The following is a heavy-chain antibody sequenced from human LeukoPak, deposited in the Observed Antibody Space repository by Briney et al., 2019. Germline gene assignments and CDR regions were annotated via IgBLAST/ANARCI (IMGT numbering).Heavy chain of an antibody. D-gene: IGHD3-22*01. Sequence: VASVKVSCKASGYTFTSYGISWVRQAPGQGLEWMGWISAYNGNTNYAQKLQGRVTMTTDTSTSTAYMELRSLRSEDTAVYYCARGRYYYDRDPFDYWGQGTLVTVSS. CDR1: GYTFTSYG. CDR2: ISAYNGNT. CDR3: ARGRYYYDRDPFDY. J-gene: IGHJ4*02. V-gene: IGHV1-18*01.